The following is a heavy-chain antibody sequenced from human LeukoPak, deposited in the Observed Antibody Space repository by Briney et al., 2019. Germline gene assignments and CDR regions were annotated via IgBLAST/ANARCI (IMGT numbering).Heavy chain of an antibody. D-gene: IGHD2-15*01. J-gene: IGHJ4*02. CDR3: ARDPDRTLCSGGSCYRPLFDY. CDR2: ISYDGSNK. Sequence: GGSLRLSCAASGFTFSSYAMHWVRQAPGKGLEWVAVISYDGSNKYYADSVKGRFTISRDNSKNTLYLQMNSLRAEDTAVYYCARDPDRTLCSGGSCYRPLFDYWGQGTLVTVSS. V-gene: IGHV3-30-3*01. CDR1: GFTFSSYA.